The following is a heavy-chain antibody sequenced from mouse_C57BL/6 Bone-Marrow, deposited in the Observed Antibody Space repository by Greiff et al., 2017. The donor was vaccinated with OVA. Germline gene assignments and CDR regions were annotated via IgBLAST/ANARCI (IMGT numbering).Heavy chain of an antibody. Sequence: QLQESGPELVKPGASVKISCKASGYSFTDYNMNWVKQSNGKSLEWIGVINPNYGTTSYNQKFKGKATLTVDQSSSTAYMQLNSLTSEDSAVYYCASSELTGTAWFAYWGQGTLVTVSA. J-gene: IGHJ3*01. D-gene: IGHD4-1*01. V-gene: IGHV1-39*01. CDR1: GYSFTDYN. CDR3: ASSELTGTAWFAY. CDR2: INPNYGTT.